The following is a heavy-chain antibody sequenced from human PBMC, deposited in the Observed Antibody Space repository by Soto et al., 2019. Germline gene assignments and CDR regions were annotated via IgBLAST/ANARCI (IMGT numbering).Heavy chain of an antibody. Sequence: QVQLVQSGAEVKKPGSWVKVSCKASGGIFSNYPISWVRQAPGQGLEWMGGIIPIFGTVNYAQKFQGRVTITADESTSTAYMELSSLRSEDAAVYYCARGNHRWLQLWYFDLWGRGTLVTVSS. CDR3: ARGNHRWLQLWYFDL. CDR2: IIPIFGTV. CDR1: GGIFSNYP. V-gene: IGHV1-69*12. D-gene: IGHD5-12*01. J-gene: IGHJ2*01.